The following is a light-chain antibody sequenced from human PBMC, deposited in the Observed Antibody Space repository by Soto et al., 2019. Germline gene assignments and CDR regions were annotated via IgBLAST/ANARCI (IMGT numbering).Light chain of an antibody. CDR2: DAS. Sequence: EIVLTQSPATLSLSPGERATLSCRASQSVSSYLAWYQQKPGQAPRLLIYDASNRATGIPARFSGSGSGTDFTLTISSLEPEDFAVYYCQQRSNWPSYTFDQGTKLEIK. J-gene: IGKJ2*01. CDR3: QQRSNWPSYT. CDR1: QSVSSY. V-gene: IGKV3-11*01.